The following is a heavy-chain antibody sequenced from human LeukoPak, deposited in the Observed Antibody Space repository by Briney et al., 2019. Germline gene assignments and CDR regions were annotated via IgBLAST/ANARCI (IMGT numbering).Heavy chain of an antibody. D-gene: IGHD3/OR15-3a*01. V-gene: IGHV3-30*18. CDR1: GFTFSSYW. CDR2: ISYDGSNK. Sequence: GGSLRLSCAASGFTFSSYWMNWARQAPGKGLEWVAVISYDGSNKYYADSVKGRFTISRDNSKNTLYLQMNSLRAEDTAVYYCAKDNPSDSQYWGQGTLVTVSS. J-gene: IGHJ4*02. CDR3: AKDNPSDSQY.